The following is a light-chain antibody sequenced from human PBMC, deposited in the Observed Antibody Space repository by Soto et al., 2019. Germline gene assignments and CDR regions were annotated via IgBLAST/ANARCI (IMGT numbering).Light chain of an antibody. CDR1: QSVSNSY. V-gene: IGKV3-20*01. J-gene: IGKJ4*01. CDR2: GAS. CDR3: QQYGSSRGLT. Sequence: EIVLTQSPGTLSLSPGERATLSCRASQSVSNSYLAWYQQKPGQAPRLLIYGASSRATGIPDRFSGSGSGTDFTLTISRLEPEDFAVYYWQQYGSSRGLTLGGGTKVEIK.